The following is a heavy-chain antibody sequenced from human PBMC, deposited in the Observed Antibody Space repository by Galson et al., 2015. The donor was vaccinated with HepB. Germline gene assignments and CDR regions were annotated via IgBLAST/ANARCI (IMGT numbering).Heavy chain of an antibody. CDR1: GYSFTSYW. J-gene: IGHJ5*02. V-gene: IGHV5-51*03. Sequence: QSGAEVKKPGESLKISCKHSGYSFTSYWIAWVRQMPGKGLEWMGIIYPGDSDTRYSPSFQGQVTISADKSISTAYLQWSSLKASDTAVYYCAVGGSSHCSSTSCYDFRWFDPWGQGTLVTVSS. D-gene: IGHD2-2*01. CDR3: AVGGSSHCSSTSCYDFRWFDP. CDR2: IYPGDSDT.